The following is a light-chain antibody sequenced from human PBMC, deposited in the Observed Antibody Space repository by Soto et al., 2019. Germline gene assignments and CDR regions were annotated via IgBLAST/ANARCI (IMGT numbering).Light chain of an antibody. J-gene: IGKJ1*01. Sequence: DIQMTQSPSSLSASVGDRVTITCRASQSISSYLNWYQQKPGKAPKLLIYAASSLQSGVPSRFSGSGSGTDFTLTISSRQPEDVATYYCQQTYSTLRTVGKGTKVEIK. CDR3: QQTYSTLRT. CDR1: QSISSY. V-gene: IGKV1-39*01. CDR2: AAS.